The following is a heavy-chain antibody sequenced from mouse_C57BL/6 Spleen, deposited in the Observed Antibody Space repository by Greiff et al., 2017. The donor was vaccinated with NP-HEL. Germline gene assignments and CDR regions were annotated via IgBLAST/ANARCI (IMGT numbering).Heavy chain of an antibody. CDR1: GYTFTSYW. D-gene: IGHD3-3*01. V-gene: IGHV1-69*01. J-gene: IGHJ1*03. CDR3: ARGAGRAWYFDV. CDR2: IDPSDSYT. Sequence: QVQLQQPGAELVMPGASVKLSCKASGYTFTSYWMHWVKQRPGQGLEWIGEIDPSDSYTNYNQKFKGKSTLTVDKSSSTAYMQLSSLTSEDSAVYYCARGAGRAWYFDVWGTGTTVTVSS.